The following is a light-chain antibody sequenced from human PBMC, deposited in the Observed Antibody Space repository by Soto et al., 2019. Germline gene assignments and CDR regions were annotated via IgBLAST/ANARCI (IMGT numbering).Light chain of an antibody. J-gene: IGKJ4*01. CDR2: DAS. V-gene: IGKV1-33*01. CDR1: QDISNY. CDR3: QQYDNLPLT. Sequence: DIQMTQSPSSLSASVGDRVTITCQASQDISNYFNWYQQKPGKAHKLLIYDASNLETGVPSRFSVSGSGKDFTFTISSLQPEDIATYYCQQYDNLPLTFGGGTKVEIK.